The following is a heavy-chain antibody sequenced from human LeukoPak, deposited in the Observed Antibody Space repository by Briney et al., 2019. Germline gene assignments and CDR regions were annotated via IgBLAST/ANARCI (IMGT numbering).Heavy chain of an antibody. CDR2: ISGSTGST. CDR3: ARVGRDCSDTNCYWADWFDP. D-gene: IGHD2-2*01. CDR1: GYSCSTYG. V-gene: IGHV1-18*01. J-gene: IGHJ5*02. Sequence: ASVKVSCKASGYSCSTYGITWVREAPGQGPEWMGWISGSTGSTHYAQTVQGRVIMPTATSTGTASMELRSLSPDGTAVYYCARVGRDCSDTNCYWADWFDPWGQGTLVTVSS.